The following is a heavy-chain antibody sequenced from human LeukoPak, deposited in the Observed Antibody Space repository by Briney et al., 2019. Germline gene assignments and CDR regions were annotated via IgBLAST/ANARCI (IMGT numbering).Heavy chain of an antibody. Sequence: TGGSLRLSCAVSGFTVSGDYMSWVRQAPGKGLEWVSGISGSGGSTYXXDSVXGRFTISRDSSKNTLYLQMNSLRAEDTAVYYCAXXGREXPRXLDYWGQGTLVTVSS. D-gene: IGHD3-16*01. CDR3: AXXGREXPRXLDY. CDR1: GFTVSGDY. J-gene: IGHJ4*02. V-gene: IGHV3-23*01. CDR2: ISGSGGST.